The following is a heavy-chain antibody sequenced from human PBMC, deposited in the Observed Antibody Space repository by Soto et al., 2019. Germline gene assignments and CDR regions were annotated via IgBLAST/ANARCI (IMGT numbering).Heavy chain of an antibody. CDR1: RYSFTSYW. CDR2: IYPGASDT. Sequence: EVQLVQSGAEVKKPGESLKISCKGYRYSFTSYWIGWVRQMPGKGLEWMGIIYPGASDTRYSPSFLGQVTISADKSISTAYLQSSSLNASYTAMYYCARGSLHGADWFDPWGQGTLVTVSS. J-gene: IGHJ5*02. D-gene: IGHD3-16*01. V-gene: IGHV5-51*01. CDR3: ARGSLHGADWFDP.